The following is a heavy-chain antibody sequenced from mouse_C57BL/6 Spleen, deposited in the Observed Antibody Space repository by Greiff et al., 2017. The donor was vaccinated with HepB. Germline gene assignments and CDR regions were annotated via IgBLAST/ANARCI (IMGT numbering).Heavy chain of an antibody. CDR3: AREDYGSSFAS. V-gene: IGHV1-64*01. D-gene: IGHD1-1*01. CDR1: GYTFTSYW. Sequence: QVQLQQPGAELVKPGASVKLSCKASGYTFTSYWMHWVKQRPGQGLEWIGMIHPNSGSTNYNEKFKSKAKLTVDKSSSTAYMQLSSLTAEDSAVYYSAREDYGSSFASWGRGTLVTVSA. CDR2: IHPNSGST. J-gene: IGHJ3*01.